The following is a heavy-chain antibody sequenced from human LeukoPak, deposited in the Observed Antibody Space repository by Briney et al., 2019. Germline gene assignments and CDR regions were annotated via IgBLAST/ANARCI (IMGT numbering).Heavy chain of an antibody. CDR1: GYSFTSYW. V-gene: IGHV5-51*01. J-gene: IGHJ4*02. CDR3: ARAGSSGYSSSWYVY. CDR2: IFPSDSDT. D-gene: IGHD6-13*01. Sequence: GESLKISCKGSGYSFTSYWIGWVRQMPGKGLEWMGIIFPSDSDTRYSPSFQGQVTISADKSISTAYLQWSSLKASDTAMYYRARAGSSGYSSSWYVYWGQGTLVTVSS.